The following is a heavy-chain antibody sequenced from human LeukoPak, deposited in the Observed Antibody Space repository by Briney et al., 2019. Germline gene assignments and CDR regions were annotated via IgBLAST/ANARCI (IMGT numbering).Heavy chain of an antibody. CDR3: AREGSSYDSSTNDAFDI. CDR2: IYTSGST. J-gene: IGHJ3*02. CDR1: GGSISIYY. Sequence: SETLSLTCTVSGGSISIYYWSWIRQPPGKGLEWIGRIYTSGSTNYNPSLKSRVTMSVDTSKNQCSLKLSSVTAADTAVYYCAREGSSYDSSTNDAFDIWGQGTMVTVSS. D-gene: IGHD3-22*01. V-gene: IGHV4-4*07.